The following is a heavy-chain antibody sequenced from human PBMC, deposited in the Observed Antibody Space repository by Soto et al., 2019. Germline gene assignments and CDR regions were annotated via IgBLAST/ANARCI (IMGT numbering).Heavy chain of an antibody. V-gene: IGHV3-33*01. CDR1: GFTFGRSG. D-gene: IGHD1-20*01. CDR3: ARVLNTVYIDY. CDR2: IWFDGSKK. Sequence: VQMVESEGGVVQPGTSLRLSCVASGFTFGRSGMHWVRQAPGGALEWVAIIWFDGSKKYYADSVKGRLTVSRDNSKNTLYLQMDSLRGDDTAVYYCARVLNTVYIDYWGQGTLVTVSS. J-gene: IGHJ4*02.